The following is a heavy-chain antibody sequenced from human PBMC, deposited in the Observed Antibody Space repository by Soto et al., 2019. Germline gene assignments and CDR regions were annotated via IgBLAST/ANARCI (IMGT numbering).Heavy chain of an antibody. V-gene: IGHV1-69*01. J-gene: IGHJ1*01. D-gene: IGHD2-15*01. CDR1: GGTFSSFD. CDR3: ARSGPYCNGGSCYFQY. Sequence: QVQLVQSGAEVKKPGSSVKVSCKVSGGTFSSFDISWLRQAPGQRLEWMGGIIPAFGPANYAPKFQGTVSITADDSETTVYMELSSLRSDDTGVYYCARSGPYCNGGSCYFQYWGQGTLVTVSS. CDR2: IIPAFGPA.